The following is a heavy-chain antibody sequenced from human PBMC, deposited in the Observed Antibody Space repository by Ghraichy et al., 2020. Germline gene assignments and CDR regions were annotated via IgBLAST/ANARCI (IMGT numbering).Heavy chain of an antibody. Sequence: GGSLRLSCAASGFTFSGYAMSWVRQAPGKGLEWVSAIRGSGSSTYYTDSVKGRFTISRDNSKNTLYLQMNSLRAEDTAVYYCAKDRDYSDSSGYYFNAFDIWGQGTMVTVSS. J-gene: IGHJ3*02. CDR2: IRGSGSST. D-gene: IGHD3-22*01. CDR3: AKDRDYSDSSGYYFNAFDI. V-gene: IGHV3-23*01. CDR1: GFTFSGYA.